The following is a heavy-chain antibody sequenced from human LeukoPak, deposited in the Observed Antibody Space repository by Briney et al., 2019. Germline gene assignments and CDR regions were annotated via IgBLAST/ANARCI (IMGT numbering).Heavy chain of an antibody. CDR1: GFTFSDAW. V-gene: IGHV3-15*01. Sequence: GGSLRLSCAASGFTFSDAWMSWVRQAPGKGLEWVGRIKSQIDGGKTDYAAPVKGRFIISRDDSKNTLYLQVNSLKTEDTAVYYCTTSYSVWNSYDTFSIWGQGTMVTVSS. J-gene: IGHJ3*02. CDR3: TTSYSVWNSYDTFSI. D-gene: IGHD3-16*01. CDR2: IKSQIDGGKT.